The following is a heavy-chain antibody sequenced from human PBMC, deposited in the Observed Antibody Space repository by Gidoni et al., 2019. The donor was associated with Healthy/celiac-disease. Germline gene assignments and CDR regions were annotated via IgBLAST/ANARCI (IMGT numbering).Heavy chain of an antibody. CDR3: ARRRTNGGRRPGPGAAHGMDV. Sequence: EVQLVQSGAEGKKPGESRKISGKGSGDSFTRDGIGWVRQMPGKGLEWMGIIYPGDSDTSYSPSFQAQVTISADKSISTACLQWSSLKASDTAMYYCARRRTNGGRRPGPGAAHGMDVWGQGTTVTVSS. CDR1: GDSFTRDG. CDR2: IYPGDSDT. V-gene: IGHV5-51*01. J-gene: IGHJ6*02. D-gene: IGHD2-8*01.